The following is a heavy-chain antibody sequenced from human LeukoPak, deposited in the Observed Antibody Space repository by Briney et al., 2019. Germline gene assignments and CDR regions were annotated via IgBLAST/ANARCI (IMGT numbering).Heavy chain of an antibody. D-gene: IGHD6-13*01. CDR2: ISYDGSNK. CDR3: ARDGQQLPFDY. V-gene: IGHV3-30*04. CDR1: GFTFSSYA. Sequence: PGGSLRLSCAASGFTFSSYAMHWVRQAPGKGLEWVAVISYDGSNKYYADSVKGRFTISRDNSKNTLYLQMNSLRAEDTAVYYCARDGQQLPFDYWGQGTLVTVSS. J-gene: IGHJ4*02.